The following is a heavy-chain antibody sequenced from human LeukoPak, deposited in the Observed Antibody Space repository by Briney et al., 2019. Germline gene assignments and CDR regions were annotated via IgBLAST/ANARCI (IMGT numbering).Heavy chain of an antibody. CDR1: GGSISSGSYY. CDR3: ARGYCSGGSCFHDAFDI. CDR2: IYRSGST. J-gene: IGHJ3*02. Sequence: SETLSLTCIVSGGSISSGSYYWSWIRQPAGKRLEWIGHIYRSGSTNYNPSLKSRVTISVDTSKNQFSLKLSSVTAADTAVYYCARGYCSGGSCFHDAFDIWGQGTMVTVSS. V-gene: IGHV4-61*09. D-gene: IGHD2-15*01.